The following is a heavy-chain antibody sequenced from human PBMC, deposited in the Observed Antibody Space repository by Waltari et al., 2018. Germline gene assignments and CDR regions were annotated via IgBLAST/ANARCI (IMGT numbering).Heavy chain of an antibody. CDR3: ARALLGLTNRLDV. CDR2: IKTKNGHP. Sequence: QVQLAQSGSELKEPGASVKVSCRTSGYTFTDYTINWVRQAPGQGLEWMGWIKTKNGHPTYVQGFTGRFVFSLDTSVSATYLQITGLKAEDTAVYFCARALLGLTNRLDVWGQGTTVTISS. CDR1: GYTFTDYT. J-gene: IGHJ6*02. V-gene: IGHV7-4-1*02. D-gene: IGHD4-17*01.